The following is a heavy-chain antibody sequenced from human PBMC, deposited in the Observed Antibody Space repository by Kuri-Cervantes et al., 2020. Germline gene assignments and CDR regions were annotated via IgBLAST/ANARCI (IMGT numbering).Heavy chain of an antibody. V-gene: IGHV2-70D*14. CDR2: IDWDDDK. CDR1: GFSLNTGVLR. D-gene: IGHD4-17*01. CDR3: ARMSGRHSSEYYGDYFDY. Sequence: SGPTLVKPTQTLTLTCTFSGFSLNTGVLRVSWIRQPPGKALEWLARIDWDDDKFYSASLRSRLTISKDTSKNQVVLTMTDMGPVDTATYFCARMSGRHSSEYYGDYFDYWGPGILVTVSS. J-gene: IGHJ4*02.